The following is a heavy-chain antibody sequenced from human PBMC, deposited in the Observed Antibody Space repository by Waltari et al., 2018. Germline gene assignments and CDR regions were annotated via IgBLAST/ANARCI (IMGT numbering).Heavy chain of an antibody. D-gene: IGHD3-10*01. V-gene: IGHV3-43D*03. CDR1: GFTFDDYA. CDR3: AKGDYYGSGSYYYMDV. CDR2: ISWDGGST. Sequence: EVQLVESGGVVVQPGGSLRLSCAASGFTFDDYAMHWVRQAPGKGLEWVSLISWDGGSTYYADSVKGRFTISRDNSKNSLYLQMNSLRAEDTALYYCAKGDYYGSGSYYYMDVWGKGTTVTVSS. J-gene: IGHJ6*03.